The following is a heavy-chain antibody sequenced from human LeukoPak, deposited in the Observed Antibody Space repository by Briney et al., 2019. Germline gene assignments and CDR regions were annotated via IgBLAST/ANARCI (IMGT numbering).Heavy chain of an antibody. V-gene: IGHV3-21*01. CDR3: ARDPRSSGWVLVAADY. J-gene: IGHJ4*02. CDR2: ISSSSSYI. D-gene: IGHD6-19*01. CDR1: GFTFSSYS. Sequence: GGSLRLSCAASGFTFSSYSMNWVRQAPGKGLEWVSSISSSSSYIYYADSVKGRFTISRDNAKNSLYLQMNSLRAEDTAVYYCARDPRSSGWVLVAADYWGQGTLVTVSS.